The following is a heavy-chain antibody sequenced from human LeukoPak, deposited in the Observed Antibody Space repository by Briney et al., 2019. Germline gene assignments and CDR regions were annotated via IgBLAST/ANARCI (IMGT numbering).Heavy chain of an antibody. J-gene: IGHJ4*02. CDR1: GGSFSGYY. CDR2: INHSGST. CDR3: ARGSEIAATGTGYYFDY. V-gene: IGHV4-34*01. D-gene: IGHD6-13*01. Sequence: PSETLSLTCAVSGGSFSGYYWNWVRQPPGKGLEFIGVINHSGSTSSYQSLNIRVTISVYTSKNQFSLKLSLVTAADSAASYCARGSEIAATGTGYYFDYWGQETLVTVSS.